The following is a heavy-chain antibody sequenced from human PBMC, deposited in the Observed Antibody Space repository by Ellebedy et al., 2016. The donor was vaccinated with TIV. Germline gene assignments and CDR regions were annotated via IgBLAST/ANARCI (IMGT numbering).Heavy chain of an antibody. V-gene: IGHV3-7*01. CDR2: IKQDGSEK. CDR1: GFTFSSYR. J-gene: IGHJ4*02. CDR3: ARDGPPRLGGDYFDY. D-gene: IGHD3-16*01. Sequence: PGGSLRLSCAASGFTFSSYRMSWVRQAPGKGLEWMTNIKQDGSEKYYVDSVKGRFTISRDNAKNSLYLQMNSLRAEDTAVYYCARDGPPRLGGDYFDYWGQGTLVTVSS.